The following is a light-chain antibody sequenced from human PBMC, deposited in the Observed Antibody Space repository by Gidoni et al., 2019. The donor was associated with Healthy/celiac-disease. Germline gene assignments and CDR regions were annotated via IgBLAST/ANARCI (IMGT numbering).Light chain of an antibody. Sequence: DIQMTQSPSSLSASVGDRVTITCRASQSISSYLNWYLQKSGKAPKPLIYAASSLQSGVPSSVSGGGSGTDFTLTISSLQPEDFAAYYCQQNYSTPPWTFGQGTKVEIK. V-gene: IGKV1-39*01. CDR3: QQNYSTPPWT. J-gene: IGKJ1*01. CDR1: QSISSY. CDR2: AAS.